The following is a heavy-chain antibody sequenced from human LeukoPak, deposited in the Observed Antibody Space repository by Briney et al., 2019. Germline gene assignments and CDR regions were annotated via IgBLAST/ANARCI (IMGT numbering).Heavy chain of an antibody. J-gene: IGHJ4*02. CDR3: ARDQSSSSSPFDY. CDR1: GFTFSSHA. V-gene: IGHV3-23*01. D-gene: IGHD6-6*01. CDR2: IGDDVVST. Sequence: GGSLRLSCAASGFTFSSHAMSWVRQAPGKGLEWVSAIGDDVVSTYYAESVKGRFTISRDNSKNTLYLQMNSLRTEDTAVYYCARDQSSSSSPFDYWGQGTLVTVSS.